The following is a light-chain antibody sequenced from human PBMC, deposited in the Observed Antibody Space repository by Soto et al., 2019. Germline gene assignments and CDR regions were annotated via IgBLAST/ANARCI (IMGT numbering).Light chain of an antibody. CDR2: DAS. CDR1: QSVSSS. Sequence: EIVLTQSPATLSLSPGERATLSCRASQSVSSSLAWYQHKPGQAPRLLIYDASNRATGIPARFSGSGSGTDFTLTISSLEPEDFAVYYCQQRSNWPPITFGHGTRLEIK. CDR3: QQRSNWPPIT. V-gene: IGKV3-11*01. J-gene: IGKJ5*01.